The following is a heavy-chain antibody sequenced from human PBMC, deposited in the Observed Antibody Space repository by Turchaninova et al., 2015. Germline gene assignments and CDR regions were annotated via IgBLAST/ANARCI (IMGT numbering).Heavy chain of an antibody. CDR2: IYHSVST. CDR3: ARRLVCGSGWCDAFDI. CDR1: GYSISSTYY. Sequence: QVQLQESGPGLVKPSETLSLTCTVSGYSISSTYYWGWIRQPPGKGLELIGSIYHSVSTYYNPSFKSRVTISVDTSENQLSLKLTSVTAADTAVYFCARRLVCGSGWCDAFDIWGQGTMVTVSS. J-gene: IGHJ3*02. D-gene: IGHD6-19*01. V-gene: IGHV4-38-2*02.